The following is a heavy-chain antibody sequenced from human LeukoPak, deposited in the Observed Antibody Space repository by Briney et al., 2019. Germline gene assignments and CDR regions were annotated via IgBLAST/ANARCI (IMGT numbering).Heavy chain of an antibody. CDR2: IKHDGSEK. CDR1: GLTFSSYW. Sequence: GGSLRLSCAASGLTFSSYWMSWVRQAPGKGLEWVANIKHDGSEKYYVDSVKGRFTISRNNAKKSLYLQMNSLRAEDTAVYYCATRAGYFDYWGQGTLVTVSS. D-gene: IGHD6-19*01. J-gene: IGHJ4*02. V-gene: IGHV3-7*01. CDR3: ATRAGYFDY.